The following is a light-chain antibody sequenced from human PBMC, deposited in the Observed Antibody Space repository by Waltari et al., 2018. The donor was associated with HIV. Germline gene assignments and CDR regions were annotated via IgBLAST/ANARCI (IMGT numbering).Light chain of an antibody. Sequence: QSTLTQPASSPGQSVTLSCPGTTYAFGPYGFLSWYQQHPGSFPKVIIYEVSSRPSGVSHRSSGSRSGNTASLTISGLQTEDEAIYDCSTHTANHTLGFGGGTKLTVL. V-gene: IGLV2-14*03. CDR2: EVS. CDR1: TYAFGPYGF. J-gene: IGLJ3*02. CDR3: STHTANHTLG.